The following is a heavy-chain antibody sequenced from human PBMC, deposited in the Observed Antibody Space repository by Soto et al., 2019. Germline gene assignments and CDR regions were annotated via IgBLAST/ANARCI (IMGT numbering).Heavy chain of an antibody. Sequence: QLQLQESGSGLVKPSQTLSLTCAVSGGSISSGGYSWSWIRQPPGKGLEWIGYIYHSGSTYDNPSLKGRVTISVARTKTEFSLKLSSVTAAGTAVYSGAGSQTTVTCCDYWGQGTLVAVSS. J-gene: IGHJ4*02. V-gene: IGHV4-30-2*01. D-gene: IGHD4-17*01. CDR1: GGSISSGGYS. CDR2: IYHSGST. CDR3: AGSQTTVTCCDY.